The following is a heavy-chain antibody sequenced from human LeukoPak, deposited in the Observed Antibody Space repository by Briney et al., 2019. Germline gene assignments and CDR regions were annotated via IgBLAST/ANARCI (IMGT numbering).Heavy chain of an antibody. CDR3: ARDRLTYYNSGIIWSDP. CDR2: ISSDGTTR. V-gene: IGHV3-74*01. J-gene: IGHJ5*02. D-gene: IGHD3-10*01. Sequence: GGSLRLSCDASGFNFNDFWMHWVRQTPGKGLVWVARISSDGTTRKYADSVKYRFTASRDNAKNTVYLQMNSLTADDTGVYFCARDRLTYYNSGIIWSDPRGQGTLVTVSS. CDR1: GFNFNDFW.